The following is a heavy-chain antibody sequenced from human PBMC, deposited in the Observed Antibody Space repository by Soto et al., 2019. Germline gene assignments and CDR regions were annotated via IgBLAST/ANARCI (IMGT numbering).Heavy chain of an antibody. J-gene: IGHJ5*02. CDR2: INPSGGST. D-gene: IGHD6-13*01. CDR1: GYTFTSYY. CDR3: ARAAGSSWFDP. Sequence: QVQLVQSGAEVKKPGASVKVSCKASGYTFTSYYMHWVRQAPGQGLEWMGIINPSGGSTSYAQKFQGXDTWTXXTSTSTVYMELSSLRSEDTAVYYCARAAGSSWFDPWGQGTLVTVSS. V-gene: IGHV1-46*03.